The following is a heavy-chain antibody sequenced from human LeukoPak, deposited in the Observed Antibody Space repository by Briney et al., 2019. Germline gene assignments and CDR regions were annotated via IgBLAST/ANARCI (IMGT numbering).Heavy chain of an antibody. D-gene: IGHD6-19*01. CDR1: GDSVSSNSAA. CDR3: ARGGFGAAVANQGYAFDI. CDR2: TYYRSKWYN. J-gene: IGHJ3*02. Sequence: SQTLSLTCAISGDSVSSNSAAWNWIRQSPSRGLEWLGRTYYRSKWYNDYAVSVKSRITINPDTSKNQFSLQLNSVTPEDTAVYYCARGGFGAAVANQGYAFDIWGQGTMVTVSS. V-gene: IGHV6-1*01.